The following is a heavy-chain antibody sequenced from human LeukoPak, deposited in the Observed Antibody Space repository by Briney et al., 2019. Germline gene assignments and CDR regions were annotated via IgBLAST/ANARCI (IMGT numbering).Heavy chain of an antibody. J-gene: IGHJ4*02. CDR3: ARDRSLGIIDY. D-gene: IGHD3-16*01. CDR2: IYYSGST. Sequence: SEALSLTCIVSGDSISSYYWSWIRQPPGKGLEWIGYIYYSGSTNYNPSLKSRVTISVDASKNHFSLKLSSVTAADTAVYYCARDRSLGIIDYWGQGTLVTVSS. V-gene: IGHV4-59*01. CDR1: GDSISSYY.